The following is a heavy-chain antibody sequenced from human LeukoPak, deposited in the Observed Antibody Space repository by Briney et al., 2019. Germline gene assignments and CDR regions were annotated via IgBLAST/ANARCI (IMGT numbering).Heavy chain of an antibody. CDR3: ARDRAGITGTTGVRSYYYYGMDV. V-gene: IGHV3-66*01. Sequence: GGSLRLSCAASGFTVSSNYMSWVRPAPGKGLEWVSVIYSGGSTYYADSVKGRFTISRDNSKNTLYLQMNSLRAEDTAVYYCARDRAGITGTTGVRSYYYYGMDVWGQGTTVTVSS. J-gene: IGHJ6*02. D-gene: IGHD1-7*01. CDR1: GFTVSSNY. CDR2: IYSGGST.